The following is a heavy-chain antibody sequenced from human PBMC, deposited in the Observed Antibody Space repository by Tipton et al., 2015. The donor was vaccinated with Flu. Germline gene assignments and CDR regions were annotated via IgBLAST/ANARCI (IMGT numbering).Heavy chain of an antibody. D-gene: IGHD3-16*01. CDR2: IGPDGRQS. V-gene: IGHV3-7*01. Sequence: GSLRLSCAASGFTFSSYWMTWVRQAPGKGLEWVAGIGPDGRQSFYLDSVKGRFTISRDNGKNSLYLQMNSLRAEDTALYYCAGDRNDNVWENFDYWGQGSLVIVSS. CDR3: AGDRNDNVWENFDY. J-gene: IGHJ4*02. CDR1: GFTFSSYW.